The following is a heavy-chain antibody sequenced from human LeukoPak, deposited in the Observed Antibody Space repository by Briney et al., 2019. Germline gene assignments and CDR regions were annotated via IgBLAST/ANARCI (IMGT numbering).Heavy chain of an antibody. V-gene: IGHV5-51*01. J-gene: IGHJ3*02. CDR1: GYTLATYW. D-gene: IGHD6-6*01. CDR2: IYPRDSDT. Sequence: GESLKISCKGSGYTLATYWIGWVRQMPGKGLEYMGIIYPRDSDTRYSPSFEGQVTISADKSITTAYLQWSSLKASDTAIYYCARTEYTSSSGAFDIWGQGTMVTVSS. CDR3: ARTEYTSSSGAFDI.